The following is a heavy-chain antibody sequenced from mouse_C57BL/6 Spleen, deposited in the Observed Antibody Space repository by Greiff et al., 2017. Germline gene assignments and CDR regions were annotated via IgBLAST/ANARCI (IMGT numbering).Heavy chain of an antibody. D-gene: IGHD1-1*01. J-gene: IGHJ2*01. CDR1: GYTFTDYY. CDR2: IYPGSGNT. V-gene: IGHV1-76*01. Sequence: VQVVESGAELVRPGASVKLSCKASGYTFTDYYINWVKQRPGQGLEWIARIYPGSGNTYYSEKFKGKATLTAEKSSSTAYMQLSSLTSEDSAVYFCARALRYYFDYWGQGTTLTVSS. CDR3: ARALRYYFDY.